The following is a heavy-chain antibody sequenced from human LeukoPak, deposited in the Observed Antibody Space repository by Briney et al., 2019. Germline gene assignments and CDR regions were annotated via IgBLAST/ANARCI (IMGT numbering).Heavy chain of an antibody. D-gene: IGHD2-2*03. CDR1: GYSFPTYW. V-gene: IGHV5-51*01. CDR2: IYPDESNI. Sequence: GESLKISCKGSGYSFPTYWTAWVRQMPGKGLGWMGIIYPDESNIRYSPSFQGQVTISADKSISTAYLQWSSLKASDTAMYYCARPPSRGYSSSFEYWGQGTLVTVSS. J-gene: IGHJ4*02. CDR3: ARPPSRGYSSSFEY.